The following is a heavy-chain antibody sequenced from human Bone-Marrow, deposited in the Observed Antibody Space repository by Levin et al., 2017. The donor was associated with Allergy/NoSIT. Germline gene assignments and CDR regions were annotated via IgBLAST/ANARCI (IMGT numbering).Heavy chain of an antibody. D-gene: IGHD6-19*01. V-gene: IGHV3-30*18. CDR3: AKDAAFRVPYSGVWYHPSSSLDY. CDR2: ISYDGSNE. Sequence: GGSLRLSCAASGFTFNNYDMHWVRQAPGKGLEWVAFISYDGSNEYYAESVKGRFTVSRDSSKNTLFLQMNSLRPEDTAVYYCAKDAAFRVPYSGVWYHPSSSLDYWGQGTLVTVSS. CDR1: GFTFNNYD. J-gene: IGHJ4*02.